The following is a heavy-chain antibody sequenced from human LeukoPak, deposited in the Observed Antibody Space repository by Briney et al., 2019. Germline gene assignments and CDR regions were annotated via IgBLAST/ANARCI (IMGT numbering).Heavy chain of an antibody. CDR2: INHSGST. V-gene: IGHV4-34*01. CDR1: GGSFSGYY. J-gene: IGHJ3*02. Sequence: SETLSLTCAVYGGSFSGYYWSWIRQPPGKGLEWIGEINHSGSTNYNPSLKSRVTISVVTSKNQFSLKLSSVTAADTAVYYCARALPWGAFDIWGQGTMVTVSS. D-gene: IGHD3-16*01. CDR3: ARALPWGAFDI.